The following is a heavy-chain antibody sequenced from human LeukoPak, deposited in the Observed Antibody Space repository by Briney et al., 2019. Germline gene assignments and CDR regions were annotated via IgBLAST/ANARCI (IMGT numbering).Heavy chain of an antibody. V-gene: IGHV3-53*01. J-gene: IGHJ4*02. CDR3: ARDSPIPGVAGRFDY. D-gene: IGHD6-19*01. CDR1: GFTVSSNY. Sequence: PGGSLRLSCAASGFTVSSNYMSWVRQAPGKGLEWVSVIYGGGSTYYADSVKGRFTISRDNSKNTLYLQMNSLRAEDTAVYYCARDSPIPGVAGRFDYWGQGTLVTVSS. CDR2: IYGGGST.